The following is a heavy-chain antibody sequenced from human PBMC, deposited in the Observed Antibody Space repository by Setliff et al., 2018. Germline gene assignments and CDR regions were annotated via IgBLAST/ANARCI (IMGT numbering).Heavy chain of an antibody. CDR1: GFTFGDYT. Sequence: GSLRLSCTASGFTFGDYTVNWVRQAPGKGLEWLGFIRSKAYGGTTEYAASVKGRFTISRDDSKRTLYLQMNSLKNEDTALYYCMSTPSGTYSTYYYYYNMDVWGKGTQVTVSS. J-gene: IGHJ6*03. CDR3: MSTPSGTYSTYYYYYNMDV. V-gene: IGHV3-49*04. D-gene: IGHD3-10*01. CDR2: IRSKAYGGTT.